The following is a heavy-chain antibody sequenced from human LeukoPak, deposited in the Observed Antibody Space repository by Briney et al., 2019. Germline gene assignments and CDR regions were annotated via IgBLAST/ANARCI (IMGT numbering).Heavy chain of an antibody. CDR3: ARDKKSGESSEIDY. V-gene: IGHV3-74*03. J-gene: IGHJ4*02. CDR2: INRDGSTT. Sequence: GGSLRLSCAASGFTFSNYWVHWVRQAPGKGLVWVARINRDGSTTKYADSVKGRFTVSRDNAKNTLNLQMNSLRAEDTAVYYCARDKKSGESSEIDYWGQGTRVTVSA. D-gene: IGHD3-10*01. CDR1: GFTFSNYW.